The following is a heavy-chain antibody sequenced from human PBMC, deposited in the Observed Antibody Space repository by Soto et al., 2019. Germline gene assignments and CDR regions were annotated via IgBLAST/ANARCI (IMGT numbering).Heavy chain of an antibody. CDR2: IYYSGST. D-gene: IGHD3-10*01. V-gene: IGHV4-30-4*01. Sequence: QVQLQESGPGLVKPSQTLSLTCTVSGGSISSGDYYWSWIRQPPGKGLEWIGYIYYSGSTYYNPSLKSRVTISVDTSKNQFSLKLSSVTAADTAVYYCARFRTYYYGSGTSGFGPWGQGTLVTVSS. CDR1: GGSISSGDYY. J-gene: IGHJ5*02. CDR3: ARFRTYYYGSGTSGFGP.